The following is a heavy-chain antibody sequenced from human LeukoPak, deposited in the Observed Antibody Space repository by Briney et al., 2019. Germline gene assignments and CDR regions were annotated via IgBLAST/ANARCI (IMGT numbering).Heavy chain of an antibody. D-gene: IGHD6-6*01. CDR3: ARGSIPGGDFDY. V-gene: IGHV3-21*04. CDR2: ISSSSSYI. CDR1: GFTFSSYS. J-gene: IGHJ4*02. Sequence: GGSLRLSCAASGFTFSSYSMNWVRQAPGKGLEWVSSISSSSSYIYYADSVKGRFTISRDNAKNSLYLQMNSLRAEDTAVYYCARGSIPGGDFDYWGQGTLVTVSS.